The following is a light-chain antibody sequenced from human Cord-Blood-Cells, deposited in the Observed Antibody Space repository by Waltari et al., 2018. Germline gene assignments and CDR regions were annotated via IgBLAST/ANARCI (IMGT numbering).Light chain of an antibody. CDR1: SSDVGGSNY. CDR2: EVS. Sequence: QSALTQPASVSGSPAQSITLSCTVTSSDVGGSNYVSWYQHHPGKAPKLMIYEVSNRPSGVSNRFSGSKSGNTASLTISGLQAEDEADYYCSSYTSSSTLVFGGGTKLTVL. J-gene: IGLJ2*01. CDR3: SSYTSSSTLV. V-gene: IGLV2-14*01.